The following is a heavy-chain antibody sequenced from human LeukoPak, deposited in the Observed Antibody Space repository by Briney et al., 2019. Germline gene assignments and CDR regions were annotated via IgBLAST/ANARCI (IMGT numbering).Heavy chain of an antibody. CDR1: GFTFITYA. D-gene: IGHD6-19*01. CDR2: ISNNGEDT. J-gene: IGHJ4*02. CDR3: VRGGGVVAGTYDY. Sequence: AGVSLRLSCVASGFTFITYAFHWVRQAPEKGLEYVSAISNNGEDTYYADSVKGRFTISRDNSKNTLYLQMGSLRAGDMAVYYCVRGGGVVAGTYDYWGQGTLVTVSS. V-gene: IGHV3-64*02.